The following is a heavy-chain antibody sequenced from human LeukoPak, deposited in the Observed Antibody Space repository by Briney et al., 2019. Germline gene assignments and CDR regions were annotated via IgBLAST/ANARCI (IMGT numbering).Heavy chain of an antibody. J-gene: IGHJ6*02. D-gene: IGHD6-6*01. CDR1: GYTLTGYY. CDR2: IRPNRGGT. Sequence: ASVKVSCKASGYTLTGYYSHGVRQALGKGLEWMGWIRPNRGGTKNAQKFQGRVTMTRDTSISTAYMELNMLTSDDTAVYYCATYSNSTLQYYYGLDVWGQGTTVTVSS. CDR3: ATYSNSTLQYYYGLDV. V-gene: IGHV1-2*02.